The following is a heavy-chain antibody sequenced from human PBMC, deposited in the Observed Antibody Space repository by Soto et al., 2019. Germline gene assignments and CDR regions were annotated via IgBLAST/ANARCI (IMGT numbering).Heavy chain of an antibody. V-gene: IGHV4-30-2*01. CDR1: GGSISSGGYS. Sequence: TLSLTCAVSGGSISSGGYSWSWIRQPPGKGLEWIGYIYHSGSTYYNPSLKSRVTISVDRSKNQFSLKLSSVTAADTAVYYCARENYDILTGYRTLDYWGQGTLVTVSS. J-gene: IGHJ4*02. D-gene: IGHD3-9*01. CDR2: IYHSGST. CDR3: ARENYDILTGYRTLDY.